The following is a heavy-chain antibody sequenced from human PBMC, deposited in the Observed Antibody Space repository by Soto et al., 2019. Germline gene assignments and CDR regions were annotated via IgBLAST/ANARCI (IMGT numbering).Heavy chain of an antibody. CDR3: ARLRRDYYGSGSYYSTVPYYMDV. Sequence: QLQLQESGPGLVKPSETLSLTCTVSGGSISSSSYYWGWIRQPPGKGLEWIGSIYYSGSTYYNPSLKSRVTISVDTSKNQFSLKLSSVTAADTAVYYCARLRRDYYGSGSYYSTVPYYMDVWGKGTTVTVSS. V-gene: IGHV4-39*01. CDR1: GGSISSSSYY. D-gene: IGHD3-10*01. CDR2: IYYSGST. J-gene: IGHJ6*03.